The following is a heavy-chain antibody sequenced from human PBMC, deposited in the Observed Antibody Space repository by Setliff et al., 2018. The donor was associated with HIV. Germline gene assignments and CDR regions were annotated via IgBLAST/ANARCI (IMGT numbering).Heavy chain of an antibody. J-gene: IGHJ4*02. CDR2: INHSGST. CDR3: ATGQMATRY. D-gene: IGHD5-12*01. CDR1: GGSFSAYH. V-gene: IGHV4-34*01. Sequence: PSETLSLTCAVYGGSFSAYHWSWIRQTPGKGLEWLGEINHSGSTAYNLALESRVSMSVDTSKNQFSLKLSSVTAADTAVYYCATGQMATRYWGQGTLVTVSS.